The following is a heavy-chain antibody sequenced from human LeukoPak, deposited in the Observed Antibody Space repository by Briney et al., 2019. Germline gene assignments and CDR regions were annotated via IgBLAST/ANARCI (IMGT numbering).Heavy chain of an antibody. D-gene: IGHD6-19*01. CDR1: GGSISSGGYY. CDR3: ARATHSGGSGWFEYAFDI. CDR2: IYHSGNT. J-gene: IGHJ3*02. Sequence: PSETLSLTCSVSGGSISSGGYYWSWIRQSPGKGLEWIGFIYHSGNTYYSPSLKSRVTISVDRSKNQFSLKLSSVTAADTAMYYCARATHSGGSGWFEYAFDIWGQGTLVTVSS. V-gene: IGHV4-30-2*06.